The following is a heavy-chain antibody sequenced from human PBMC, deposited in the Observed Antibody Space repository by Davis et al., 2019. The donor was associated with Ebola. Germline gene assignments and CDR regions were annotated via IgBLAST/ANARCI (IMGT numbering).Heavy chain of an antibody. V-gene: IGHV5-51*01. Sequence: KVSCKASGDTFSTNSVIWVRQMPGKGLEWMGIIYPDDSNTIYSPSFQGQVTISADKSISTAYLQWNSLKASDTAMYYCARLKSLPPYCTHTSCPHAVHWFDPWGQGTLVTVSS. J-gene: IGHJ5*02. CDR3: ARLKSLPPYCTHTSCPHAVHWFDP. D-gene: IGHD2-2*01. CDR2: IYPDDSNT. CDR1: GDTFSTNS.